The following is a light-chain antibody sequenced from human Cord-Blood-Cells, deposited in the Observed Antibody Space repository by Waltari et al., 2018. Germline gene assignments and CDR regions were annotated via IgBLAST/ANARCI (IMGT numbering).Light chain of an antibody. CDR3: QQYNSYSSTWT. V-gene: IGKV1-5*03. CDR2: KAS. CDR1: QSISSW. J-gene: IGKJ1*01. Sequence: DIQMTQSPSTLSASVGDRVTITCRASQSISSWLAWYQQKPGKAPKLLIYKASSLESGVPSRFSGSGSGTEFTLTISSLQPDDFATYYCQQYNSYSSTWTFGQGP.